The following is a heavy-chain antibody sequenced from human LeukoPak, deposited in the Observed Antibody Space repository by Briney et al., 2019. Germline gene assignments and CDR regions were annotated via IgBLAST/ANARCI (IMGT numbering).Heavy chain of an antibody. J-gene: IGHJ4*02. CDR2: IHYSGST. Sequence: PSETLSLTCTVSGGSISPYYWNWIRQPPGKGLEWIGYIHYSGSTNYNPSLKSRVTISVDTSKNQFSLKLSSVTAADTAVYYCARFGYSYGLDYWGQGTLVTVSS. CDR3: ARFGYSYGLDY. V-gene: IGHV4-59*01. CDR1: GGSISPYY. D-gene: IGHD5-18*01.